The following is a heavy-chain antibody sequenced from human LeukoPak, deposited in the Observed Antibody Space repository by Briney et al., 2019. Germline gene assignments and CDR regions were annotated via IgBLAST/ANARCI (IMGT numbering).Heavy chain of an antibody. CDR3: AKDSYYDSSGYYSFDY. Sequence: HPGGSLRLSCAASGFTFDDYAMHWVRQAPGKGLEWVSLISGDGGSTYYADSVKGRFTISRDNSKNSLYLQMNSLRTEDTALYYCAKDSYYDSSGYYSFDYWGQEPWSPSPQ. CDR2: ISGDGGST. D-gene: IGHD3-22*01. V-gene: IGHV3-43*02. CDR1: GFTFDDYA. J-gene: IGHJ4*01.